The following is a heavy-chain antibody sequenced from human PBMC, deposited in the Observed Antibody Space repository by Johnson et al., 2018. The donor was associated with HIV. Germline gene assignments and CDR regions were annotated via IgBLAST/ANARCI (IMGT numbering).Heavy chain of an antibody. Sequence: QVQLVESGGGLVKPGGSLRLSCAASGITFSDYYMSWIRQAPGKGLEWVSSISSSGNTIYYADYVKGRVTIPRDNAKKSLYLQMNSLRTEDTAMYYCARERGYFGNPAFDIWGQGTMVTVSS. CDR2: ISSSGNTI. CDR3: ARERGYFGNPAFDI. CDR1: GITFSDYY. D-gene: IGHD4-23*01. V-gene: IGHV3-11*04. J-gene: IGHJ3*02.